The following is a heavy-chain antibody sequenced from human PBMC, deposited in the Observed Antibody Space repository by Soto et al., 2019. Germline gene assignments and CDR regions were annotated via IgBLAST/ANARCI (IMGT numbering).Heavy chain of an antibody. Sequence: QLQLQESGSGLVKPSQTLSLTCAVSGGSISSGGYSWSWIRQPPGKGLEWIGYIYHSGSTYYNPSLKSRVTISVDRSKNQFSLKLSSVTAADTAVYYCARATKLERRYIPNPGSYFDYWGQGTLVTVS. V-gene: IGHV4-30-2*01. CDR2: IYHSGST. D-gene: IGHD1-1*01. CDR3: ARATKLERRYIPNPGSYFDY. CDR1: GGSISSGGYS. J-gene: IGHJ4*02.